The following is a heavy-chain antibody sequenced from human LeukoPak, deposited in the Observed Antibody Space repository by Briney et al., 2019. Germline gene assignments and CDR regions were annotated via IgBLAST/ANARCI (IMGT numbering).Heavy chain of an antibody. CDR3: AKLAGGSCSGSSCPDFDS. CDR2: ISGSGGST. CDR1: GFTFSSYG. Sequence: PGGSLRLSCAASGFTFSSYGRNWVRQAPGKGLEWVSGISGSGGSTYNADSVKGRFTISRDNSKNTLYLQMNSLRVEDTAVYYCAKLAGGSCSGSSCPDFDSWGQGTLVTVSS. J-gene: IGHJ4*02. D-gene: IGHD2-15*01. V-gene: IGHV3-23*01.